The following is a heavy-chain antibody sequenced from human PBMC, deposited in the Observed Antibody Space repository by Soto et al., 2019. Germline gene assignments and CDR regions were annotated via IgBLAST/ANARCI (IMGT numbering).Heavy chain of an antibody. CDR3: ARDGGSHSGGIDY. Sequence: QVQLVQSGAEVKKPGSSVTVSCTASGVTFSSYSINWVRQAPGQGLEWMGEIIPSFGTANYAQKFQGRVTITADESTSTAYLELSSLRSADTAVYYCARDGGSHSGGIDYWGQGTLVTVSS. CDR2: IIPSFGTA. J-gene: IGHJ4*02. V-gene: IGHV1-69*01. D-gene: IGHD1-26*01. CDR1: GVTFSSYS.